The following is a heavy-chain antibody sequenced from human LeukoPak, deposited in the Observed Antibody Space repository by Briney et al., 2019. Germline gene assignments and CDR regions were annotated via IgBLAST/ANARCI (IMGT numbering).Heavy chain of an antibody. CDR3: ARVGDSSSSHYYYYYMDV. Sequence: GGSLRLSCAASGFTFSSYGMHWVRQAPGKGLEWVAVIWYDGSNKYYADSVKGRFTISRDNSKNTLYLQMNSLRAEDTAVYYCARVGDSSSSHYYYYYMDVWGKGTTVTVSS. J-gene: IGHJ6*03. V-gene: IGHV3-33*01. CDR2: IWYDGSNK. D-gene: IGHD6-6*01. CDR1: GFTFSSYG.